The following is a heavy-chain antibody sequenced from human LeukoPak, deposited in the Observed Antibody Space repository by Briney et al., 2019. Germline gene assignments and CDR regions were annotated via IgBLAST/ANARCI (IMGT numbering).Heavy chain of an antibody. J-gene: IGHJ6*02. V-gene: IGHV1-69*04. Sequence: SVKVSCKTSGGTFSSSAITWVRRAPGQGLEWMGRIIPALNITSYAQKFQGRVTITADTSTSTAYMELSSLRSEETAVYYCARDQGLTAPPPYGLDVWGQGTTVTVSS. D-gene: IGHD5-18*01. CDR2: IIPALNIT. CDR3: ARDQGLTAPPPYGLDV. CDR1: GGTFSSSA.